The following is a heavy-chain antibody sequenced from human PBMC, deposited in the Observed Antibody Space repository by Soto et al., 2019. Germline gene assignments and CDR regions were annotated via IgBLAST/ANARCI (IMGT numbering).Heavy chain of an antibody. CDR2: ITGSGGSP. V-gene: IGHV3-23*01. CDR3: VKHSGVAYYYFQMDV. CDR1: GFTFSNYA. J-gene: IGHJ6*03. Sequence: VQLLESGGGLVQPGGSLRLSCAASGFTFSNYAMSWVRQAPGKGLEWVSGITGSGGSPYYTDSVKGRFTISRDNSESTLYLQMSSLSTEDTAVYYCVKHSGVAYYYFQMDVWGKGTTVTVSS. D-gene: IGHD1-26*01.